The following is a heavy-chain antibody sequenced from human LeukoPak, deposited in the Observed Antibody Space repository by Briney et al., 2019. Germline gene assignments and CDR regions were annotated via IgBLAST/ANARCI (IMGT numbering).Heavy chain of an antibody. CDR2: IYWDDDK. Sequence: SGPTLVNPTQTLTLTCTFSGFSLSTSGVGVGWIRQPPGKALEWLALIYWDDDKRYSPSLKSRLTITKDTSKNQVVLTMTNMDPVDTATYYCAHRPRSYYDFWSGYYKPLYFDYWGQGTLVTVSS. CDR1: GFSLSTSGVG. CDR3: AHRPRSYYDFWSGYYKPLYFDY. D-gene: IGHD3-3*01. V-gene: IGHV2-5*02. J-gene: IGHJ4*02.